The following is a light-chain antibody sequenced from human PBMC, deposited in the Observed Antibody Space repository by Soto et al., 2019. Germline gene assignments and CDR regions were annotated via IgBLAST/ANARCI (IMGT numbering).Light chain of an antibody. Sequence: VLTPSRGTLSLSPGERAALSCRASQTVTSNFLAWYQEKPGQAPRLLIYGASSRATGIPDRFSGSGSGTDFTLTISTLEPEDFAVYYCRQYGRSLGFAFGGGTKVDIK. V-gene: IGKV3-20*01. CDR3: RQYGRSLGFA. J-gene: IGKJ4*01. CDR2: GAS. CDR1: QTVTSNF.